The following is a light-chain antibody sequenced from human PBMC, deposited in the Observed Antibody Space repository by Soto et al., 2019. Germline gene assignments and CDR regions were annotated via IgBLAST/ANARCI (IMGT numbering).Light chain of an antibody. V-gene: IGLV1-44*01. J-gene: IGLJ2*01. Sequence: QLVLTQPPSASGTPGQRVTISCSGSSSSIGSNTVNWYQQLPGTAPKLLIYNNNQRPSGVPDRFSGSKSGTSASLAISGLQSEDEADYYCATWDDSLNGVVFGGGTQLTVL. CDR2: NNN. CDR3: ATWDDSLNGVV. CDR1: SSSIGSNT.